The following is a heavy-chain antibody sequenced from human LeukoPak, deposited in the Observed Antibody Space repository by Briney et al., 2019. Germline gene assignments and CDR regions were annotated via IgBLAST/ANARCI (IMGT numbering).Heavy chain of an antibody. CDR3: ASRITMRVSLGYFDL. J-gene: IGHJ2*01. D-gene: IGHD3-22*01. V-gene: IGHV4-4*02. CDR1: GGSISSSNW. CDR2: IYHSGST. Sequence: SETLSLTCAVPGGSISSSNWWSWVRQPPGKGLEWIGEIYHSGSTNYNPSLKSRVTISVDKSKNQFSLKLSSVTAADTAVYYCASRITMRVSLGYFDLWGRGTLITVSS.